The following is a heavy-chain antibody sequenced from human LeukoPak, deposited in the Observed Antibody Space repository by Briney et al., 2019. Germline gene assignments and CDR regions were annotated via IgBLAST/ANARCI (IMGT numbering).Heavy chain of an antibody. CDR1: GGSISSYY. D-gene: IGHD3-10*01. CDR3: ARYYGSGSYYTLDY. Sequence: PSETLSLTCTVSGGSISSYYWSWIRQPPGKGLEWIGYIYYSGSTNYNPSLKSRVTILVDTSKNQFSLKLSSVTAADTAVYYCARYYGSGSYYTLDYWGQGTLVTVSS. CDR2: IYYSGST. J-gene: IGHJ4*02. V-gene: IGHV4-59*08.